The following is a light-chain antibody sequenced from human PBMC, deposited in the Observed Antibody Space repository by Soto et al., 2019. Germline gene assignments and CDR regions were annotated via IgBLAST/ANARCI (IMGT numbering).Light chain of an antibody. V-gene: IGLV1-51*01. CDR2: DNN. CDR1: SSNIGRNY. J-gene: IGLJ1*01. CDR3: GTWDASLSAYV. Sequence: QSVLTQPPSVSAAPGQKVTISCSGSSSNIGRNYVSWYQQLPGTAPKVLIYDNNKRPSGIPDRFSGSKSGTSATLAITGLQTGDEADYYCGTWDASLSAYVFGTGTKVTVL.